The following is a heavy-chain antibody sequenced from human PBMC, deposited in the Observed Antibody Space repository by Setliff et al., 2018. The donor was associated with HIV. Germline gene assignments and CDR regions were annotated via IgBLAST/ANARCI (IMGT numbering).Heavy chain of an antibody. V-gene: IGHV3-7*03. Sequence: GGSLRLSCAASGFTLSSYSMTWVRQAPGKGLEWVANIKQDGSEKYNVDSVKGRFTISRDNAKNSLYLQMNSLRAEDTAVYYRARENNWRLDYWGQGTLVTVSS. CDR2: IKQDGSEK. CDR1: GFTLSSYS. J-gene: IGHJ4*02. CDR3: ARENNWRLDY. D-gene: IGHD1-1*01.